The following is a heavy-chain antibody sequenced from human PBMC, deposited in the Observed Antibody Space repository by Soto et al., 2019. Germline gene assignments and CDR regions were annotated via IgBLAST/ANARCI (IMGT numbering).Heavy chain of an antibody. D-gene: IGHD3-9*01. J-gene: IGHJ6*02. Sequence: PGGSLRLSCAASGFTFSSYGMHWVRQAPGKGLEWVAVIWYDGSNKYYADSVKGRFTISRDNSKNTLYLQMNSLRAEDTAVYYCARDNDIEDYYGTDVWGHGTTVTVSS. V-gene: IGHV3-33*01. CDR3: ARDNDIEDYYGTDV. CDR2: IWYDGSNK. CDR1: GFTFSSYG.